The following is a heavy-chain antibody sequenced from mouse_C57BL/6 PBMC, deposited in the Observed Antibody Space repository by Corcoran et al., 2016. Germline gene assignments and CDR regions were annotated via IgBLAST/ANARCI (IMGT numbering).Heavy chain of an antibody. CDR3: ARRADYYGSSYYFDY. CDR1: GYTFTDYY. CDR2: INPYNGGT. Sequence: EVQLQQSGPVLVKPGASVKMSCKASGYTFTDYYMNWVKQSHGKSLEWIGVINPYNGGTSYNQKFKGKATLTVDKSSSTAYMELNSLTSEDSAVYYCARRADYYGSSYYFDYWGQGTTLTVSS. J-gene: IGHJ2*01. V-gene: IGHV1-19*01. D-gene: IGHD1-1*01.